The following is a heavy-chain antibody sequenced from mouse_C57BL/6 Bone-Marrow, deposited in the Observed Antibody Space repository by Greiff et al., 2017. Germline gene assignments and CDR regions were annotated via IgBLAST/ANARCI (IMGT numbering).Heavy chain of an antibody. CDR3: AKNGGLRWYFDV. CDR2: IWSGGST. D-gene: IGHD3-3*01. J-gene: IGHJ1*03. CDR1: GFSLTSYG. V-gene: IGHV2-4*01. Sequence: VQGVESGPGLVQPSQSLSITCTVSGFSLTSYGVHWVRQPPGKGLEWLGVIWSGGSTDYNAAFISRLSISKDNSKSQVFFKMNSLQADDTAIYYCAKNGGLRWYFDVWGTGTTVTVSS.